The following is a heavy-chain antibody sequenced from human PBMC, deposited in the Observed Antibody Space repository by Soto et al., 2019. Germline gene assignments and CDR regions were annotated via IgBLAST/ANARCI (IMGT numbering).Heavy chain of an antibody. CDR2: IYHSGST. CDR1: GGSISSYY. CDR3: ARLPISGYGKTFDY. D-gene: IGHD5-12*01. V-gene: IGHV4-59*08. J-gene: IGHJ4*02. Sequence: SETLSLTCTVSGGSISSYYWSWIRQPPGKGLEWIGYIYHSGSTNYNPSLKSRVTISVDTSKNQFSLKLSSVTAADTAVYYCARLPISGYGKTFDYWGQGTLVTVPQ.